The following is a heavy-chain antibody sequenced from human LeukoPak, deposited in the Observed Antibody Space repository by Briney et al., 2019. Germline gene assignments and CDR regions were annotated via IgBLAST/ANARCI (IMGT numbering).Heavy chain of an antibody. J-gene: IGHJ4*02. CDR3: ARGSVVPNRHRVYAGFDY. CDR2: ISYDGSNK. D-gene: IGHD2-8*01. CDR1: GFTFSSYA. V-gene: IGHV3-30-3*01. Sequence: GGSLRLSCAASGFTFSSYAMHWVRQAPGKGLEWVAVISYDGSNKYYADSVKGRFTISRDNSKNTLYLQMNSLRAEDAAVYYCARGSVVPNRHRVYAGFDYWGQGTLVTVSS.